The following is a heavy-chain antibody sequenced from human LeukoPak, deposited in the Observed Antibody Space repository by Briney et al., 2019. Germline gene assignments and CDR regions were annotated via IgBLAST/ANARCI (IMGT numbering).Heavy chain of an antibody. Sequence: GGSLRLSCAASGFTFSSYWMSWVRQAPGKGLEWVAVIWYDGSNKYYADSVKGRFTISRDNSKNTLYLQMNSLRAEDTAVYYCARAADSSGYYYEYFQHWGQGTLVTVSS. CDR3: ARAADSSGYYYEYFQH. J-gene: IGHJ1*01. D-gene: IGHD3-22*01. V-gene: IGHV3-33*08. CDR1: GFTFSSYW. CDR2: IWYDGSNK.